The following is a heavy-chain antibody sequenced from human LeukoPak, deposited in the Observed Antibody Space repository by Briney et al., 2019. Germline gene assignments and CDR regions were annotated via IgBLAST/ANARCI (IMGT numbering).Heavy chain of an antibody. CDR2: ISSSGSTI. CDR1: GFTFSSYE. V-gene: IGHV3-48*03. J-gene: IGHJ4*02. D-gene: IGHD3-22*01. CDR3: ARGYYDSSFDY. Sequence: GSLRLSCAASGFTFSSYEMNWVRQAPGKGLEWVSYISSSGSTIYYADSVKGRFTISRDNAKNSLYLQMNSLRAEDTAVYYCARGYYDSSFDYWGQGTLVTVSS.